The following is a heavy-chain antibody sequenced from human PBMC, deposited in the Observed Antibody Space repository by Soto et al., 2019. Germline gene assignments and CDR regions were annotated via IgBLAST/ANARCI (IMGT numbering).Heavy chain of an antibody. CDR1: GYTLTELS. D-gene: IGHD3-9*01. V-gene: IGHV1-24*01. Sequence: ASVKVSCKASGYTLTELSMHWVRQAPGKGLEWMGGFDPEDGETIYAQKFQGRVTMTEDTSTDTAYMELSSLGSEDTAVYYCATTPLAYDILTGFGYWGQGTLVTVS. CDR2: FDPEDGET. J-gene: IGHJ4*02. CDR3: ATTPLAYDILTGFGY.